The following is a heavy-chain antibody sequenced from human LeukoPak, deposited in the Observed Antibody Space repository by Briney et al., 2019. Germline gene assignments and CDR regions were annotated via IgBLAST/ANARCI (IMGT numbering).Heavy chain of an antibody. J-gene: IGHJ3*02. CDR1: GFTASSNY. Sequence: GGSLRLSCAASGFTASSNYMNWVRQAPGKGLEWVSVIYSGGSTYYADSVKGRFTISRDNSKNTLYLQMNSLRAEDTAIYYCARDAIQRDAFDIWGQGTMVTVSS. CDR2: IYSGGST. D-gene: IGHD1-1*01. CDR3: ARDAIQRDAFDI. V-gene: IGHV3-66*01.